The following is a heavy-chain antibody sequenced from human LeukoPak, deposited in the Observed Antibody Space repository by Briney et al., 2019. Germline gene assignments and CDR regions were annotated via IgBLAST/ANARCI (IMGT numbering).Heavy chain of an antibody. CDR1: GYTFTVYF. CDR3: ARSGGSSRRFDY. D-gene: IGHD2-2*01. CDR2: INPNSGGT. J-gene: IGHJ4*02. V-gene: IGHV1-2*02. Sequence: ASVKVSCKASGYTFTVYFMHWVRQAPGQGLEWMGWINPNSGGTNYAQKFQGRVTMTRDTSISTAYMELSRLRSDDTAVYYCARSGGSSRRFDYWGQGTLVTVSS.